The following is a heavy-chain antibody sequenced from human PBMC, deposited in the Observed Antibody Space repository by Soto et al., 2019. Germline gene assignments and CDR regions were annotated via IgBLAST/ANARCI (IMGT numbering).Heavy chain of an antibody. V-gene: IGHV3-23*01. D-gene: IGHD2-15*01. CDR3: AKQAVAVAATPGFDP. Sequence: EVQLLESGGGLVQPGGSLRLSCAASGFTFSTCAMNWVRQAPGKGLEWVSTISSSGGSTYYGDSVKGRFTISRDNYNNTLYLQIHSLRADDTAIYYCAKQAVAVAATPGFDPWGQGTLVTVSS. CDR2: ISSSGGST. CDR1: GFTFSTCA. J-gene: IGHJ5*02.